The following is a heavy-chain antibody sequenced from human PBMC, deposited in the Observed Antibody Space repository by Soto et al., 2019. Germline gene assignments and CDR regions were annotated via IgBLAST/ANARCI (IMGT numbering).Heavy chain of an antibody. CDR3: ARAPNLYCGGDCYSSSYYYYYYGMDV. CDR1: GGSISSGDYY. J-gene: IGHJ6*02. V-gene: IGHV4-30-4*01. Sequence: SETLSLTCTVSGGSISSGDYYWSWIRQPPGKGLEWIGYSYYSGSTYYNPSLKSRVTISVDTSKNQFSLKLSSVTAADTAVYYCARAPNLYCGGDCYSSSYYYYYYGMDVWGQGTTVTVS. D-gene: IGHD2-21*02. CDR2: SYYSGST.